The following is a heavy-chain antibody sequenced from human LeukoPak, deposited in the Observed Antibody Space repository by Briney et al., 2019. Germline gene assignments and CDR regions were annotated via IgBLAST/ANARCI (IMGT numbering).Heavy chain of an antibody. V-gene: IGHV3-23*01. CDR2: TSGSGGST. J-gene: IGHJ6*03. CDR1: GFTFSSYA. Sequence: GGSLRLXCAASGFTFSSYAMNWVRQAPGKGLEWVSGTSGSGGSTYYADSVKGRFTISRDNSKNTLYLQMNSLRAEDTAVYYCAKASGYSYGYYMDVWGKGTTVTVSS. D-gene: IGHD5-18*01. CDR3: AKASGYSYGYYMDV.